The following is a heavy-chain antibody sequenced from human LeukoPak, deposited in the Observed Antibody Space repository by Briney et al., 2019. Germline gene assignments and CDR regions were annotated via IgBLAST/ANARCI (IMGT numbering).Heavy chain of an antibody. J-gene: IGHJ4*02. CDR1: GGTFSSYA. CDR3: AREHGATVVTLAYFDY. D-gene: IGHD4-23*01. CDR2: IIPIFGTA. V-gene: IGHV1-69*13. Sequence: SVKVSCKASGGTFSSYAISWVRQAPGQGLEWMGGIIPIFGTANYAQKFQGRVTITADESTSTAYMELSSLRSEDTAVYYCAREHGATVVTLAYFDYWGQGTLVTVSS.